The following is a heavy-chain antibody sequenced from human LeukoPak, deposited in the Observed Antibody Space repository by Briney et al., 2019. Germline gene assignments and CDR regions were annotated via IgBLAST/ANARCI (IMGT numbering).Heavy chain of an antibody. V-gene: IGHV1-69*05. J-gene: IGHJ4*02. Sequence: GASVKVSCKASGGTFSSYAISWVRQAPGQGLEWMGRIIPIFGTANYAQKFQGRVTITTDESTSTAYMELSSLRSEDTAVYYCARDGGYSDILTGYYLGYWGQGTLVTVSS. CDR3: ARDGGYSDILTGYYLGY. CDR2: IIPIFGTA. CDR1: GGTFSSYA. D-gene: IGHD3-9*01.